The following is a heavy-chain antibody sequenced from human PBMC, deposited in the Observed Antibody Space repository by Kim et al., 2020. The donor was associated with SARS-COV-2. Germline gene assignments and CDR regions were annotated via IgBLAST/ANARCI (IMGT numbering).Heavy chain of an antibody. CDR2: FDPEDGET. V-gene: IGHV1-24*01. D-gene: IGHD3-22*01. Sequence: ASVKVSCKVSGYTLTELSMHWVRQAPGKGLEWMGGFDPEDGETIYAQKFQGRVTMTEDTSTDTAYMELSSLRSEDTAVYYCATTYDSSGPLRRLSDPWGQGTLVTVSS. CDR1: GYTLTELS. CDR3: ATTYDSSGPLRRLSDP. J-gene: IGHJ5*02.